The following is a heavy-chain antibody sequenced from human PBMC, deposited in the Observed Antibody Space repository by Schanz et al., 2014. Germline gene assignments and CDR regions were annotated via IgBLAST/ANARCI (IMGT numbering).Heavy chain of an antibody. Sequence: QVQLVQSGAEVKKPGSSVKVSCQASGGTFSTYAITWVRQAPGQGLAWMGRIIPILGIANYAQNFQGRVTITADKSTSTAYMELSSLRSDDTAVYYCARKGMPPIWSGYPYFFDFWGQGTLVTVSS. CDR2: IIPILGIA. V-gene: IGHV1-69*04. D-gene: IGHD3-3*01. CDR3: ARKGMPPIWSGYPYFFDF. CDR1: GGTFSTYA. J-gene: IGHJ4*02.